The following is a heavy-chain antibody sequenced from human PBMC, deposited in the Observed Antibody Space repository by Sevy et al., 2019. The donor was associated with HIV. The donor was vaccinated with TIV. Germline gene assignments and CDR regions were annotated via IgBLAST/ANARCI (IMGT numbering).Heavy chain of an antibody. CDR1: GGSISSGDYY. J-gene: IGHJ4*02. CDR2: IYYSGST. D-gene: IGHD3-22*01. CDR3: AREGRSGYYPFDY. Sequence: SETVSLTCTVSGGSISSGDYYWSWIRQPPGKGLEWIGYIYYSGSTYYNPSLKSRVTISVDTSKNQFSLKLSSVTAADTAVYYCAREGRSGYYPFDYWGQGTLVTVSS. V-gene: IGHV4-30-4*01.